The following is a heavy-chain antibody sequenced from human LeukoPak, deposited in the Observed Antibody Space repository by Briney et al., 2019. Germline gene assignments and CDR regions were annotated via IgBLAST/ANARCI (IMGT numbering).Heavy chain of an antibody. CDR3: ARESDYYDSSGYQKPDAFDI. CDR2: INPNSGGT. V-gene: IGHV1-2*02. D-gene: IGHD3-22*01. CDR1: GYIFTSYY. J-gene: IGHJ3*02. Sequence: ASVKVSCKASGYIFTSYYMHWVRQAPGQGLEWMGWINPNSGGTNYAQKFQGRVTMTRDTSISTAYMELSRLRSDDTAVYYCARESDYYDSSGYQKPDAFDIWGQGTMVTVSS.